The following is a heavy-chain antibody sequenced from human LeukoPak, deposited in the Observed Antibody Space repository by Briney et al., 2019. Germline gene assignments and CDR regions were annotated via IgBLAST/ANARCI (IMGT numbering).Heavy chain of an antibody. CDR2: IYPGGSET. D-gene: IGHD5-24*01. J-gene: IGHJ4*02. CDR1: GYDFSTYW. CDR3: ARASRDGYNQNFVH. V-gene: IGHV5-51*01. Sequence: GESLKISCKGLGYDFSTYWNAWVRQRPGKGLEWMGIIYPGGSETRYDPSFQGQVTISADRSTSTAYLQWSSLRASDTAMYYCARASRDGYNQNFVHWGQGTLVTVSS.